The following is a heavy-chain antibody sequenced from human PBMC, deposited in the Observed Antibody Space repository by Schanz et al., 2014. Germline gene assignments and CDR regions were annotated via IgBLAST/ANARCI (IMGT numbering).Heavy chain of an antibody. CDR2: IHQSGGT. J-gene: IGHJ5*02. CDR3: AKFLYDDPS. D-gene: IGHD3-3*01. CDR1: GGDIGNYY. V-gene: IGHV4-59*08. Sequence: QVQLQESGPGLVKPSETLSLTCSVSGGDIGNYYWSWIRQPPGKGLEWIGYIHQSGGTNYNPSLKSRVTILVATSKTQFSRRLTSLPAADTAVYYCAKFLYDDPSWGQGTLVTVSS.